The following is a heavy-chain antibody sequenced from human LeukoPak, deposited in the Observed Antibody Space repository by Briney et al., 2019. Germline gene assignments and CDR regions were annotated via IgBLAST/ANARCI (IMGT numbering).Heavy chain of an antibody. CDR2: IYSGGST. Sequence: GGSLRLSCAASGFTVSSNYMSWVRQAPGKGLEWVSVIYSGGSTYYADSVKGRFTISRDNSKNTLYLQMNSLRAKDTAVYYCARGGSYRAFDIWGQGTMVTVSS. CDR3: ARGGSYRAFDI. J-gene: IGHJ3*02. CDR1: GFTVSSNY. D-gene: IGHD1-26*01. V-gene: IGHV3-66*01.